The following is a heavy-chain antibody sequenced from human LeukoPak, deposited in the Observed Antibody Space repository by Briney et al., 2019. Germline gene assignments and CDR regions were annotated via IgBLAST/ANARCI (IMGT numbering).Heavy chain of an antibody. CDR1: GFTFDDYA. Sequence: GGPLRLSCAASGFTFDDYAMHWVWQAPGKGLEWVSGISWNSGSIGYADSVKGRFTISRDNAKNSLYLQMSSLRAEDTALYYCAKARKKWELLYYFDYWGQGTLVTVSS. D-gene: IGHD1-26*01. J-gene: IGHJ4*02. CDR3: AKARKKWELLYYFDY. CDR2: ISWNSGSI. V-gene: IGHV3-9*01.